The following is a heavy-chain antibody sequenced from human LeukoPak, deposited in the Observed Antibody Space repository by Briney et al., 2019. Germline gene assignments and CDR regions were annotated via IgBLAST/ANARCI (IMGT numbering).Heavy chain of an antibody. J-gene: IGHJ4*02. CDR2: ISSSSTTL. CDR3: AREIYDFWSGIDY. D-gene: IGHD3-3*01. Sequence: SSISSSSTTLYSADSVKARFTISRNNANNSLYLQMNSLRAEDTAVYYCAREIYDFWSGIDYWGQGTLVTXSS. V-gene: IGHV3-48*04.